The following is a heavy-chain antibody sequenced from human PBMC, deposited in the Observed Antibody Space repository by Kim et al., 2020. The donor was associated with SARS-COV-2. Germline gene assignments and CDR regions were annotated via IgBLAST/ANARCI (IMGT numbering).Heavy chain of an antibody. CDR1: GGSISSYY. J-gene: IGHJ4*02. CDR2: IYYSGST. Sequence: SQTLSLTCTVSGGSISSYYWSWIRQPPGKGLEWIGYIYYSGSTNYNPSLKSRVTISVDTSKNQFSLKLSSVTAADTAVYYCAREEDNNWTPGGFDYWGQGTLVTVSS. D-gene: IGHD1-20*01. V-gene: IGHV4-59*01. CDR3: AREEDNNWTPGGFDY.